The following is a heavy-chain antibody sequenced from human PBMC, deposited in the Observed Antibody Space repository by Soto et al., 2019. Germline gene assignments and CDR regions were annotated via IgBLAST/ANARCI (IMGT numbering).Heavy chain of an antibody. D-gene: IGHD5-12*01. CDR1: GFSLSGYG. CDR2: IWYDGTTK. V-gene: IGHV3-33*01. Sequence: GGSLRLSCEVSGFSLSGYGMHWVRQAPGKGLEWVAVIWYDGTTKNYADSVKGRFTISRDSSKNTVYLQMDSLKVEDTAVYYCARDVDRTSHPNCFDSSGQGVIVTVSS. CDR3: ARDVDRTSHPNCFDS. J-gene: IGHJ5*01.